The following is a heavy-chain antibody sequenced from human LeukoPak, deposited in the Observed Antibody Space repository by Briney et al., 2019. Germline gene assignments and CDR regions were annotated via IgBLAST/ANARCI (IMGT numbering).Heavy chain of an antibody. CDR2: IIPIFGTA. V-gene: IGHV1-69*06. CDR1: GGTFSSYA. D-gene: IGHD2-2*01. CDR3: GRDREIPAAWVYYCCYGMDG. Sequence: ASVKVSCRASGGTFSSYAISWVRQAPGQGLEWMGGIIPIFGTANYAQKFQGRVTITADKSTSTAYMELSSLRSEDTAVYYCGRDREIPAAWVYYCCYGMDGWGKGGTVTVSS. J-gene: IGHJ6*04.